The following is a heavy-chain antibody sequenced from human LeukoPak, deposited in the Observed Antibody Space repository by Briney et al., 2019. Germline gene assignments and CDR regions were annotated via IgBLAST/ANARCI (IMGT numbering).Heavy chain of an antibody. CDR2: ISGSGVMT. CDR3: ARSGLNRFDY. Sequence: GGSLRLSCATSGFTFSDYAMTWVRQAPGKGLEWVATISGSGVMTYYADSVKGRFSISRDNSKNTLYLQMNSLRAEDTAAYYCARSGLNRFDYWGQGTLVTVSS. D-gene: IGHD2-15*01. J-gene: IGHJ4*02. CDR1: GFTFSDYA. V-gene: IGHV3-23*01.